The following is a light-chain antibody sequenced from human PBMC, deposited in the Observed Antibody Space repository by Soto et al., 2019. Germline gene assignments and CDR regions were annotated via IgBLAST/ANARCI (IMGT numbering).Light chain of an antibody. CDR3: QQYDSYPRT. V-gene: IGKV1-16*01. CDR1: QDISNY. CDR2: LAS. Sequence: DIQMTQSPSSLSASVGDRVTITCRASQDISNYLAWFQQKPGKAPKSLIYLASNLESGVPSRFSGGGSGTEFTLTITSLQPGDFATYYCQQYDSYPRTFGQGTKLEI. J-gene: IGKJ2*02.